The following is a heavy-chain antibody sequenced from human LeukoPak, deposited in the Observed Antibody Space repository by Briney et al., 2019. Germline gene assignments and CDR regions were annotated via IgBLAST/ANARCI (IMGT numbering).Heavy chain of an antibody. V-gene: IGHV3-21*06. CDR2: ISSTSNYI. Sequence: PGGSLRLSCAASGFTFSSHSMNWVRQVPGKGLEWVSSISSTSNYIYYADSVKGRFTISRDNAKNSLYLQMNSLRVEDTAVYYCARVPADYWGQGTLVTVSS. J-gene: IGHJ4*02. CDR1: GFTFSSHS. CDR3: ARVPADY.